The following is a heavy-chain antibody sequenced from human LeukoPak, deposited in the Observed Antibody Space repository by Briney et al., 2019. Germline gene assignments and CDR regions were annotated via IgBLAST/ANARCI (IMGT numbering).Heavy chain of an antibody. CDR2: IHNSGNS. J-gene: IGHJ4*02. Sequence: SSETLSLTCSVSGDSISGYYWSWIRQPPGKGLEWIAYIHNSGNSNYNPSLKSRVTISADTSKNQFSLKLSSVTAADTAVYYCARFRFCSGTPCFYDFDCWGQGILVTVSS. CDR1: GDSISGYY. V-gene: IGHV4-59*01. CDR3: ARFRFCSGTPCFYDFDC. D-gene: IGHD2-2*01.